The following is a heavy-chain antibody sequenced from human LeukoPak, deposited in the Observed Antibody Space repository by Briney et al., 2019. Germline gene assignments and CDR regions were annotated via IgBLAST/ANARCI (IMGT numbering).Heavy chain of an antibody. Sequence: PSETLSLTCAVYGGSFSGYYWSWIRQPPGKGLEWIGEINHSGSTNYNPSLKSRVTISVDTSKNQFSLKLSSVTAADTAVYYCARAYFTYSSGWYMRGAYFDYWGQGTLVTVSS. D-gene: IGHD6-19*01. CDR1: GGSFSGYY. CDR3: ARAYFTYSSGWYMRGAYFDY. J-gene: IGHJ4*02. CDR2: INHSGST. V-gene: IGHV4-34*01.